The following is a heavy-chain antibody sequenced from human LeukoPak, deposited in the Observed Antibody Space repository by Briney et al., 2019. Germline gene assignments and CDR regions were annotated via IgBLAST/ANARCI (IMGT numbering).Heavy chain of an antibody. J-gene: IGHJ5*02. CDR2: INHSGST. CDR3: ARASSYDSVTRYDPAWFGP. Sequence: SEALSLTCAVYGGSFIGYYWSWIRQPPGKGLEWIGEINHSGSTNYNPCLKSRVTMSMDTSKKQLSLRVTSVTAAGTAVYYCARASSYDSVTRYDPAWFGPWGQGTLVTVSS. CDR1: GGSFIGYY. D-gene: IGHD3-22*01. V-gene: IGHV4-34*01.